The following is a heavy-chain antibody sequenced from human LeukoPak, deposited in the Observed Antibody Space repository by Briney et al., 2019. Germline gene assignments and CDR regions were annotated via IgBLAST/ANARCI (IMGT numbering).Heavy chain of an antibody. CDR1: GFTFSSYA. J-gene: IGHJ3*02. Sequence: GGSLRLSCAASGFTFSSYAMSWVRQAPGKGLEWVSAISGSGGSTYYADSVKGRFTISRDNSKNTLYLQMNSLRAEDTAVYYCAKDPIWAVAAPSNAFDIWGQGTMVTVSS. CDR2: ISGSGGST. CDR3: AKDPIWAVAAPSNAFDI. D-gene: IGHD6-25*01. V-gene: IGHV3-23*01.